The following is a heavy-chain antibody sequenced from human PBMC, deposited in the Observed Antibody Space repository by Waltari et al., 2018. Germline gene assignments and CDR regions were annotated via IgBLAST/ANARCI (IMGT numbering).Heavy chain of an antibody. D-gene: IGHD3-10*01. V-gene: IGHV4-31*03. CDR3: GFGELSLYVDY. Sequence: QVQLQESGPGLVKPSQTLSLTCPVPGGSISSCGYYWSWIRQHPGKGLEWIGYIYYSGSTYYNPSLKSRVTISVDTSKNQFSLKLSSVTAADTAVYYCGFGELSLYVDYWGQGTLVTVSS. J-gene: IGHJ4*02. CDR2: IYYSGST. CDR1: GGSISSCGYY.